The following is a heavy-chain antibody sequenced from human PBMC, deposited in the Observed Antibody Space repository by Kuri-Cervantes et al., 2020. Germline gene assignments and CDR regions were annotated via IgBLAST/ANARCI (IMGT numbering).Heavy chain of an antibody. CDR2: IYYSGST. Sequence: SETLSLTCTVSGGSISRYYWSWIRQPPGKGLEWIGYIYYSGSTNSNPSLKSRVTISIDTSRHQFSLKLTSVTAADTAVYYCARGRSRSSSRFFDYWGQGTLVTVSS. CDR1: GGSISRYY. V-gene: IGHV4-59*01. D-gene: IGHD6-13*01. J-gene: IGHJ4*02. CDR3: ARGRSRSSSRFFDY.